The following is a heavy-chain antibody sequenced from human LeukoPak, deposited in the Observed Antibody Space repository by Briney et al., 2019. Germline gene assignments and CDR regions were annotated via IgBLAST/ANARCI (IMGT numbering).Heavy chain of an antibody. V-gene: IGHV1-18*01. Sequence: GASVKVSCKASGYTFTSYGISWVRQAPGQGLEWMGWISAYNGNTNYAQKLQGRVTMTRDTSISTAYMELSRLRSDDTAVYYCARGIVVVPAALDYWGQGTLVTVSS. CDR2: ISAYNGNT. J-gene: IGHJ4*02. D-gene: IGHD2-2*01. CDR3: ARGIVVVPAALDY. CDR1: GYTFTSYG.